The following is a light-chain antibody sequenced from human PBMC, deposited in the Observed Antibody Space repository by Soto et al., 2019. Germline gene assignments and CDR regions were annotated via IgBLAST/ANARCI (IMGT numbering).Light chain of an antibody. Sequence: QSVLTQPPSASGTPGQRVTISCSGSSSNIGSNTLNWYQQLPGTAPKLLIYSNNRRTSGGPDRFSGSKSGSSASLAISGLQSQAEADYYCAACADSLNCFCVFGGGTKLTVL. CDR1: SSNIGSNT. CDR3: AACADSLNCFCV. J-gene: IGLJ3*02. V-gene: IGLV1-44*01. CDR2: SNN.